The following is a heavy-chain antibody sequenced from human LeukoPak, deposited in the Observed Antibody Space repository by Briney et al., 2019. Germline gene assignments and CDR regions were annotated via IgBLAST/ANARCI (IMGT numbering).Heavy chain of an antibody. CDR2: IYYSGST. CDR3: ARERGTYYYDSSGAMGFDY. V-gene: IGHV4-39*07. CDR1: GGSISSSSYY. D-gene: IGHD3-22*01. Sequence: PSETLSLTCTVSGGSISSSSYYWGWIRQPPGKGLEWIGSIYYSGSTYYNPSLKSRVTISVDTSKNQFSLKLSSMTAADTAVYYCARERGTYYYDSSGAMGFDYWGQGTLVTVSS. J-gene: IGHJ4*02.